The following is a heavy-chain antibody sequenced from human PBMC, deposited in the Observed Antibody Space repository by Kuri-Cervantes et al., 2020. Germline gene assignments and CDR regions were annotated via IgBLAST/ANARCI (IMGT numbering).Heavy chain of an antibody. CDR2: IKTKTDGGTT. CDR1: EFTFSNAW. CDR3: TTGLGGG. V-gene: IGHV3-15*01. Sequence: GGSLRLSCAASEFTFSNAWMSWVRQAPGKGLEWVGRIKTKTDGGTTDYAAPVKGRFTISRDDSTNTLYLQMNSLISEDTAVYYCTTGLGGGWGQGTLVTVSS. D-gene: IGHD2-15*01. J-gene: IGHJ4*02.